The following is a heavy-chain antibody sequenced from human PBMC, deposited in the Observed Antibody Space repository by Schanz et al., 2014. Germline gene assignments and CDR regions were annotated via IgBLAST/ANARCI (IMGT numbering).Heavy chain of an antibody. J-gene: IGHJ4*02. Sequence: QVQLVQSGVEVKRPGASVRVSCKASGYSFTDYAIHWVRQAPGQGLEWMGWISGYNGDTNYAPKFQDRVTMTTDTSTGITSLELRNLKSDDTAVYYCARARVSFVRGPLGVDWGQGTQVIVSS. CDR1: GYSFTDYA. CDR2: ISGYNGDT. V-gene: IGHV1-18*01. CDR3: ARARVSFVRGPLGVD. D-gene: IGHD3-10*01.